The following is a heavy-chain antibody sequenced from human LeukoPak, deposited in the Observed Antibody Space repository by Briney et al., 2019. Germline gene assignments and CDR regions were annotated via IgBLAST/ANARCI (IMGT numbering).Heavy chain of an antibody. CDR2: ISGSGDST. D-gene: IGHD3-22*01. V-gene: IGHV3-23*01. Sequence: GGSLRLSCAASGFTFSSYAMSWVRQAPGKGLEWVSGISGSGDSTYYADSVKGRFTISRDNSKNTLYLQMNGLRAEDTAVYYCATYRRGYHDSSESYFFDYWGQGTLVTVSS. CDR1: GFTFSSYA. CDR3: ATYRRGYHDSSESYFFDY. J-gene: IGHJ4*02.